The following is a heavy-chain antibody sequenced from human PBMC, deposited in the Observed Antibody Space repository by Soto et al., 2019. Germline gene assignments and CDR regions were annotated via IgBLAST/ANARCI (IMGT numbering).Heavy chain of an antibody. CDR3: ARERYYYDRNGYV. CDR2: INYSGST. Sequence: QVQLQESGPGLVKPSQTLSLTCTVSGAYINSGDYYWHWVRQPPGKGLEWIGYINYSGSTYYNPSHTSRVAISLDTHKTQFSVKLSSVTAADTAMYFCARERYYYDRNGYVWGQGTQVTVSP. CDR1: GAYINSGDYY. D-gene: IGHD3-22*01. J-gene: IGHJ4*02. V-gene: IGHV4-30-4*01.